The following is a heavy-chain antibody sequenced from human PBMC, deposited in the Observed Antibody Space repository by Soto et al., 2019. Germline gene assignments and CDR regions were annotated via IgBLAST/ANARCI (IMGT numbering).Heavy chain of an antibody. CDR3: ARAAYSYGTAYLSYYYGMDV. CDR1: GGTFSTYA. V-gene: IGHV1-69*13. D-gene: IGHD5-18*01. Sequence: SVKVSCKASGGTFSTYAISWVRQAPGQGLEWVGGIIPIFGTANYAQRFQGRVTITADESTSTAYMELSSLRSEDTAVYYCARAAYSYGTAYLSYYYGMDVWGQGTTVTVSS. CDR2: IIPIFGTA. J-gene: IGHJ6*02.